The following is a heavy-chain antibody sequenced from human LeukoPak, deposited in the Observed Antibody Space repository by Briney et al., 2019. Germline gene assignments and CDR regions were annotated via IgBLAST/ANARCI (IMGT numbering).Heavy chain of an antibody. CDR1: GFTFEDYA. Sequence: GGSLRPSCAVSGFTFEDYAMHWVRQVPGKGLEWVSGIGWNSGSIGYADSVKGRFTISRDNAKNSLYLQMNTLRAEDTALYYCARDSRAYYYYGMDVWGQGTTVTVSS. CDR2: IGWNSGSI. CDR3: ARDSRAYYYYGMDV. V-gene: IGHV3-9*01. J-gene: IGHJ6*02.